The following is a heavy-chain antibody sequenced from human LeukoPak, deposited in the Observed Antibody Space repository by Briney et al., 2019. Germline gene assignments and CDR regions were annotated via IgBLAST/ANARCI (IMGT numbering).Heavy chain of an antibody. CDR3: ATGRSGYYDSSGYSFYFDY. D-gene: IGHD3-22*01. J-gene: IGHJ4*02. V-gene: IGHV5-51*01. CDR1: GYSFTSYW. Sequence: GESLKISCKGSGYSFTSYWIGWVRQMPGKGLEWMGIIYPGDSDTRYSPSFQGQVTISADKSISTAYLQWSSLKASDTAMYYCATGRSGYYDSSGYSFYFDYWGQGTLVTVSS. CDR2: IYPGDSDT.